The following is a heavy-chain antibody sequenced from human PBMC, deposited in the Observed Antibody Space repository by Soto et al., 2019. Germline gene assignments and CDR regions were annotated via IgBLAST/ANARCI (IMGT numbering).Heavy chain of an antibody. CDR3: ARGVTGNTFSD. CDR1: GGSISSYY. D-gene: IGHD1-7*01. J-gene: IGHJ4*02. V-gene: IGHV4-59*01. CDR2: IYYSGST. Sequence: SETLSLTCTVSGGSISSYYWSWIRQPPGKGLEWIGYIYYSGSTNYNPSLKSRVNISVDTSKNQFSLKLSSVTAADTAVYYCARGVTGNTFSDWGQGNLVTVSS.